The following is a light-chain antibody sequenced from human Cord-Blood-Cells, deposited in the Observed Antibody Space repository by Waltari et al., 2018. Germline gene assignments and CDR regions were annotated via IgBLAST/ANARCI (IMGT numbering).Light chain of an antibody. V-gene: IGLV1-47*01. CDR1: SSNIGRNY. CDR3: AAWDDSLSGWV. CDR2: RNN. J-gene: IGLJ3*02. Sequence: QSVLTQPPSASGTPGQRVTISCSGSSSNIGRNYVYWYQQLPGTAPKLLIDRNNRRPSGVPDRFSGSKSGTSPSLAISGSRSEDEADYYCAAWDDSLSGWVFGGGTKLTVL.